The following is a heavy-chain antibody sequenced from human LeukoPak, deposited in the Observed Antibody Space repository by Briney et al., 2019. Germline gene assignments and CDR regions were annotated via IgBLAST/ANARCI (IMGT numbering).Heavy chain of an antibody. Sequence: LSGGSLRLSCAASGFTFSSYGMHWVRQAPGKGLEWVAIISYDGSDKYYADSVKGRFTISRDNSKNTLYLQMNSLRPEDTAVYYCAKSDDHCSGGSCQIDYWGQGTLVTVSS. CDR2: ISYDGSDK. D-gene: IGHD2-15*01. CDR1: GFTFSSYG. CDR3: AKSDDHCSGGSCQIDY. J-gene: IGHJ4*02. V-gene: IGHV3-30*18.